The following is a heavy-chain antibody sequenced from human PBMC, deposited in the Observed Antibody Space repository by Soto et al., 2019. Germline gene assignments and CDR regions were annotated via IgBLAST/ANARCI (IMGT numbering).Heavy chain of an antibody. Sequence: PGGSLRLSCAASGFTFSTYWMSWVRQAPGKGLEWVANIKQDGSEKYYVDSVKGRFTISRDNANNSLYLQMNSLRAEDTAVYYCARDPSIVLVPAATYYYYYYGMDVWGQGTTVTVSS. J-gene: IGHJ6*02. CDR2: IKQDGSEK. CDR3: ARDPSIVLVPAATYYYYYYGMDV. V-gene: IGHV3-7*01. D-gene: IGHD2-2*01. CDR1: GFTFSTYW.